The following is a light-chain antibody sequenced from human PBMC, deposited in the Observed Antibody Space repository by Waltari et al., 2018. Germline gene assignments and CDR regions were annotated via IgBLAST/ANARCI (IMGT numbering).Light chain of an antibody. J-gene: IGKJ1*01. CDR1: QHINMN. CDR2: GAS. Sequence: EQVLTQSPATLSLSPGETATLSCRASQHINMNLAWYQQKPGQAPRLLFYGASTRESGVPARFSGSGSGTEFTLTISSLQSEDFGVYYCQQYNDWPPWTFGQGTKVEV. V-gene: IGKV3-15*01. CDR3: QQYNDWPPWT.